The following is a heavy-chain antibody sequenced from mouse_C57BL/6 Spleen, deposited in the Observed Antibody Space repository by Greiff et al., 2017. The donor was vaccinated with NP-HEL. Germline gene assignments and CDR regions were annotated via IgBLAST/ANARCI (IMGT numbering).Heavy chain of an antibody. D-gene: IGHD1-1*01. J-gene: IGHJ1*03. CDR2: IWSDGST. CDR1: GFSLTSYG. CDR3: ARHTYYCGSSYVGYFDV. V-gene: IGHV2-6-1*01. Sequence: VKLVESGPGLVAPSQSLSITCTVSGFSLTSYGVHWVRQPPGKGLEWLVVIWSDGSTTYNSALKSRLSISKDNAKSQVFIKMNSHQTDDTAMYYCARHTYYCGSSYVGYFDVWGTGTTVTVSS.